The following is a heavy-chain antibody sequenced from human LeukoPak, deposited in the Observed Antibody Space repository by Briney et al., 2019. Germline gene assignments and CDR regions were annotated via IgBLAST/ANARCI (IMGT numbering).Heavy chain of an antibody. D-gene: IGHD3-10*01. CDR3: ARLNYYGSGSYFPLFDY. J-gene: IGHJ4*02. Sequence: GGSLRLSCVASGFTFSTYPMHWVRQAPGKGLEYVSAITNNGDSTYHANSVKGRFTISRDNSKNTLYLQMNSLRAEDTAVYYCARLNYYGSGSYFPLFDYWGQGTLVTVSS. CDR1: GFTFSTYP. V-gene: IGHV3-64*01. CDR2: ITNNGDST.